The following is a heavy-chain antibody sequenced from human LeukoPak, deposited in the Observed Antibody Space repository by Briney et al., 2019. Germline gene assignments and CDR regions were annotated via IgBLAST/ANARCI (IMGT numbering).Heavy chain of an antibody. Sequence: PGGSLRLSCAASGFTFSSYAMSWVRQAPGKGLEWVSAISGSGGSTYYADSVKGRFTISRDNAKNSLYLQMNSLRAEDTAVYYCASTMVRGVHKYFQHWGQGTLVTVSS. V-gene: IGHV3-23*01. CDR1: GFTFSSYA. D-gene: IGHD3-10*01. J-gene: IGHJ1*01. CDR3: ASTMVRGVHKYFQH. CDR2: ISGSGGST.